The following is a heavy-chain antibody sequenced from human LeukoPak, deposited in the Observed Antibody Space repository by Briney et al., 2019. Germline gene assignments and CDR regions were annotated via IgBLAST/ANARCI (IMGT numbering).Heavy chain of an antibody. CDR2: IYSGGST. V-gene: IGHV3-53*01. J-gene: IGHJ4*02. Sequence: GGSLRLSCAASGFTVSSNYMSWVRQAPGKGLEWVSIIYSGGSTFYADSVKGRFTISRDNSKNTLYLQMNSLRAEDTAVYYCAREWYQMLIDHWGQGTLVTVSS. CDR3: AREWYQMLIDH. CDR1: GFTVSSNY. D-gene: IGHD2-2*01.